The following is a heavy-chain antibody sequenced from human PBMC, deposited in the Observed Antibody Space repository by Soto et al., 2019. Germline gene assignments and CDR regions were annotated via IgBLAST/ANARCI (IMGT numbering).Heavy chain of an antibody. D-gene: IGHD3-10*01. V-gene: IGHV3-23*01. CDR3: AKASGQWPD. J-gene: IGHJ1*01. CDR1: GFTFSGYP. CDR2: ISVGGGPT. Sequence: GGSLRLSCAASGFTFSGYPMNWVRQAPGKGLEWVSTISVGGGPTDYADSVKGRFTISRDNSKNTLYLQMDSLRAEDTSVYYCAKASGQWPDWGQGTLVTVSS.